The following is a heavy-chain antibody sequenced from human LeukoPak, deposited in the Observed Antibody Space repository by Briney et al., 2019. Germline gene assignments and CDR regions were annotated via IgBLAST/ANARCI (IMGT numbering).Heavy chain of an antibody. CDR1: GFTFSSYA. J-gene: IGHJ5*02. CDR3: AKDSGYDSSGYPFNWFDP. D-gene: IGHD3-22*01. V-gene: IGHV3-23*01. CDR2: ISGSGGST. Sequence: PGGSLRLSCAASGFTFSSYAMSWVRQAPGKGLEGVSDISGSGGSTYYADSVKGRFTISRDNSKNTLYLQMYSLRAEDTAVYYCAKDSGYDSSGYPFNWFDPWGQGTLVSVSS.